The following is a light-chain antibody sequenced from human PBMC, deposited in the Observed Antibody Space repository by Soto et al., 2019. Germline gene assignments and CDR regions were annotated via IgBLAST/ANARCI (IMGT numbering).Light chain of an antibody. CDR2: AAS. V-gene: IGKV1D-12*01. CDR3: QQGNSFPFT. J-gene: IGKJ3*01. Sequence: DIQMTQSPSSVSASVGDRVSITCRASQGISNWLAWYQQKPGRAPKLLIYAASSLQSGVSSRFSGSGSGTDFTLTISSLQPEDCATYYCQQGNSFPFTFGPGTKVDIK. CDR1: QGISNW.